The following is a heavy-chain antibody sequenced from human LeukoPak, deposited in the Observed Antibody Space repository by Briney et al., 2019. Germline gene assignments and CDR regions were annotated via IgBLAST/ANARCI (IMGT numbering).Heavy chain of an antibody. Sequence: GESLKISCKGSGYSFTSYWIGWVRQMPGKGLEWMGIIYPGDSDTRYSPSFQGQVTISADKSISTAYLQWSSLKASDTAMYYCARHQGPPYYDILTYPPNWFDPWGQGTLVTVSS. CDR2: IYPGDSDT. CDR1: GYSFTSYW. J-gene: IGHJ5*02. V-gene: IGHV5-51*01. D-gene: IGHD3-9*01. CDR3: ARHQGPPYYDILTYPPNWFDP.